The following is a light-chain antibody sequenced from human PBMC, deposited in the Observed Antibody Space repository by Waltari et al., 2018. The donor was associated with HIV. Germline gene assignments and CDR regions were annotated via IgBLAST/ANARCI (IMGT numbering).Light chain of an antibody. Sequence: SYELTQPPSVSVSPGQPVSIPCSGDNLGDQYACWYPQKPGKCPVLVIYQDGKRPSGIPERFSCFNSGNTATLTISGTQAMDEADYYCQAWDSDTPKVFGGGTKLTVL. CDR2: QDG. CDR1: NLGDQY. CDR3: QAWDSDTPKV. V-gene: IGLV3-1*01. J-gene: IGLJ2*01.